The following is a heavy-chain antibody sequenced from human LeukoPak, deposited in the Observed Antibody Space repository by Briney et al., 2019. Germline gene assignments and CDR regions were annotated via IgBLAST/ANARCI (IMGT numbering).Heavy chain of an antibody. CDR3: AKGLVIDY. CDR2: ISYDGSNK. V-gene: IGHV3-30*18. CDR1: GFTFSSYG. D-gene: IGHD3-16*01. J-gene: IGHJ4*02. Sequence: GRSLRLSCAASGFTFSSYGMHWVRQAPGKGLEWVAVISYDGSNKYYADSVKGRFTISRDNSKNTLYLQMNSLRAGDTAVYYCAKGLVIDYWGQGTLVTVSS.